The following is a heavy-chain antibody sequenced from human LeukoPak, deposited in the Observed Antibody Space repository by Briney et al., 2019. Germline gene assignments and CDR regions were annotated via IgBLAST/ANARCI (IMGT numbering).Heavy chain of an antibody. CDR1: GFTFDNYG. D-gene: IGHD1-26*01. V-gene: IGHV3-20*04. Sequence: PGGSLRLSCAASGFTFDNYGMSWVRQAPGKGLEWVSGISWNGGDTGYADSVKGRFTISRDSAKNSLYLQMNSLRAEDTALYFCARDRGSGRYPAGDYWGQGTLVTVSS. CDR2: ISWNGGDT. J-gene: IGHJ4*02. CDR3: ARDRGSGRYPAGDY.